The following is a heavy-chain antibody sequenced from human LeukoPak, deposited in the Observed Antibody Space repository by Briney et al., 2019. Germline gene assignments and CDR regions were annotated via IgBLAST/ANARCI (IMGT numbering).Heavy chain of an antibody. V-gene: IGHV3-33*03. Sequence: GRSLRLSCAASGFTFSSYGMHWVRQAPGKGLEWVAVIWYDGSNKYYADSVKGRFTISRDNAKNSLYLQMNSLRAEDTAVYYCAAERGSVVPPYWYSDLWGRGTLVTVSS. CDR1: GFTFSSYG. CDR3: AAERGSVVPPYWYSDL. CDR2: IWYDGSNK. J-gene: IGHJ2*01. D-gene: IGHD4-23*01.